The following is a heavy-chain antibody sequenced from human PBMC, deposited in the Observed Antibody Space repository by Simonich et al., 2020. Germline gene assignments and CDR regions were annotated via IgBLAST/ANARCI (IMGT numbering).Heavy chain of an antibody. CDR2: IGYDGSKK. D-gene: IGHD6-13*01. Sequence: QVQLVESGGGVVQPGRSLRLSCAASGFTFSSYGMHWVRQAPRKGLELVDSIGYDGSKKYYADSGKGRFTISRDNSKNTLYLQMNSLRAEDTAVYYCARERAAAGEAFDYWGQGTLVTVSS. V-gene: IGHV3-33*01. J-gene: IGHJ4*02. CDR1: GFTFSSYG. CDR3: ARERAAAGEAFDY.